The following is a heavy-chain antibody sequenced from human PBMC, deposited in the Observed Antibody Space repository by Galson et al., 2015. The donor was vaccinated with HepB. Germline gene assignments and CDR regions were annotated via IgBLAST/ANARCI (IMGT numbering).Heavy chain of an antibody. Sequence: SLRLSCAASGFTFSSYAMSWVRQAPGKGLEWVSAISGSGGSTYYADSVKGRFTISRDNSKNTLYPQMNSLRAEDTAVYYCAKFHWGSSIRYFDYWGQGTLVTVSS. CDR3: AKFHWGSSIRYFDY. CDR2: ISGSGGST. D-gene: IGHD7-27*01. J-gene: IGHJ4*02. V-gene: IGHV3-23*01. CDR1: GFTFSSYA.